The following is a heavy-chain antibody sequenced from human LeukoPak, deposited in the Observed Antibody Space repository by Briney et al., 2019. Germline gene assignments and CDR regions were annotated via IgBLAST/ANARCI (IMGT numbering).Heavy chain of an antibody. Sequence: ASVKVSCRASGYTFTKYDMNWLRQATGQGLEWMGWMNPGSGNAGYAQKFQGRVTMTRDTSTRTAYVELSSLRYEDTAVYYCVRVFVDDSGYYNYYFDPWGQGTPVTVSS. CDR1: GYTFTKYD. D-gene: IGHD3-22*01. V-gene: IGHV1-8*01. CDR3: VRVFVDDSGYYNYYFDP. CDR2: MNPGSGNA. J-gene: IGHJ5*02.